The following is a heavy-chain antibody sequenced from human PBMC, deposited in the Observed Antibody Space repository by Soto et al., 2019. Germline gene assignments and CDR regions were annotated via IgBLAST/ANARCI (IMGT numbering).Heavy chain of an antibody. CDR2: IIPIFGTA. Sequence: RASVKVSCKASGGTFSSYAISWVRQAPGQGLEWMGGIIPIFGTANYAQKFQGRVTITADESTSTAYMELSSLRSEDTAVYYCARGGYNYNGGYYYYGMDVWGQGTTVTVSS. V-gene: IGHV1-69*13. D-gene: IGHD5-12*01. J-gene: IGHJ6*02. CDR3: ARGGYNYNGGYYYYGMDV. CDR1: GGTFSSYA.